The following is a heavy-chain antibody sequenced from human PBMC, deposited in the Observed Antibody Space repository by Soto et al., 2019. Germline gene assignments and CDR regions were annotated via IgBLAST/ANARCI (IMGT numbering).Heavy chain of an antibody. J-gene: IGHJ4*02. CDR3: DRGQVVAAQH. CDR2: VSSTGST. CDR1: GASITQYY. Sequence: PSETLSLTCTVSGASITQYYWNWIRQSPGKGLEWIVSVSSTGSTVYNPSLTSRVTISVDRSKNQFSLKLSSVTAADTAVYYCDRGQVVAAQHWGQGTMVTVSS. D-gene: IGHD2-15*01. V-gene: IGHV4-59*12.